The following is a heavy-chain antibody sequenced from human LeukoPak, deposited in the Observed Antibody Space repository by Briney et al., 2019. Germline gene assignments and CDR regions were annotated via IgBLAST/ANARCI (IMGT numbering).Heavy chain of an antibody. CDR3: ARDGVYCSSTSSLCGGSWFDP. D-gene: IGHD2-2*01. CDR1: GYTFTGYY. J-gene: IGHJ5*02. Sequence: ASVKVSCKASGYTFTGYYMHWVRQAPGQGLEWMGWINPNSGGTNYAQKFQGRVTMTRDTSISTAYMELSRLRSDDTAVYYCARDGVYCSSTSSLCGGSWFDPWGQGNLVTVSS. CDR2: INPNSGGT. V-gene: IGHV1-2*02.